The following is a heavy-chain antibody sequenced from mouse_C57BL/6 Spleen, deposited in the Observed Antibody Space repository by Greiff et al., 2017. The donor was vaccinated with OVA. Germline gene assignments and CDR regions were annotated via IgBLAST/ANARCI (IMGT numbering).Heavy chain of an antibody. V-gene: IGHV14-2*01. CDR1: GFNIKDYY. Sequence: EVQLQQSGAELVKPGASVKLSCTASGFNIKDYYMHWVKQRTEQGLEWIGRIDPEDGETKYAPKFQGKATITADTSSNTAYLQLSSLTSEDTAVYYCARGEFITTVVATYYYAMDYWGQGTSVTVSS. D-gene: IGHD1-1*01. J-gene: IGHJ4*01. CDR2: IDPEDGET. CDR3: ARGEFITTVVATYYYAMDY.